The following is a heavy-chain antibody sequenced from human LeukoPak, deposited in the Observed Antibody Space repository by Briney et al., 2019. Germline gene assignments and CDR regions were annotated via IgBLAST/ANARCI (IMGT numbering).Heavy chain of an antibody. J-gene: IGHJ4*02. Sequence: GGSLRLSCAASGFAVINNYMSWVRQAPGKGLEWLSVIYSDGSKYYADSVRGRFIISRDNFKNTMSLKMKSLRGEDTRVYFCVRGVGTFCVTDCDRNFDYWGQGTLVTVSS. D-gene: IGHD2-21*02. CDR1: GFAVINNY. V-gene: IGHV3-66*01. CDR2: IYSDGSK. CDR3: VRGVGTFCVTDCDRNFDY.